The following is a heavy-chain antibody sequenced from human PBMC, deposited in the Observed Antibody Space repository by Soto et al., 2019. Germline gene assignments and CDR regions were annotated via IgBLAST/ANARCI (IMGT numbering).Heavy chain of an antibody. Sequence: QVQLVESGGGLVKTGGSLRIVCEASGFTFSDYYMSWVRQAPGKGLEWVSYISSSGNIINYADSVKGRFTISRDNAKNSVYLQMNSLRAEDTALYFCAKMSSENYYDPVFSWGQGTLVTVSS. CDR2: ISSSGNII. D-gene: IGHD3-22*01. J-gene: IGHJ4*02. CDR3: AKMSSENYYDPVFS. CDR1: GFTFSDYY. V-gene: IGHV3-11*01.